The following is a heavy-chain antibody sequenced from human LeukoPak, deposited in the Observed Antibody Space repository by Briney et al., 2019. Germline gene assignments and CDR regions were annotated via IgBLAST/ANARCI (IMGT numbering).Heavy chain of an antibody. V-gene: IGHV3-20*04. Sequence: PGGSLRLSCAASGFTFDDYGMSWVRQAPGKGLEWVSGINWNGGSTGYADSVKGRFTISRDNAKNSLYLQMNSLRAEDTAVYYCARDWRIVATISYYYGMDVWGQGTTVTVSS. CDR1: GFTFDDYG. J-gene: IGHJ6*02. CDR3: ARDWRIVATISYYYGMDV. CDR2: INWNGGST. D-gene: IGHD5-12*01.